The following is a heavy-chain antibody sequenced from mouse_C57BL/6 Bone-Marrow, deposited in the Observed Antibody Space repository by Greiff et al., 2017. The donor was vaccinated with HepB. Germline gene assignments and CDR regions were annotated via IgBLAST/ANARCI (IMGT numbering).Heavy chain of an antibody. Sequence: DVQLQESGPELVKPGASVKISCKASGYSFTGYYMNWVKQSPEKSLEWIGEINPSTGGTTYNQKFKAKATLTVDKSSSTAYMQLKSLTSEDSAVYYCARGGIYYSNYGGAMDYWGQGTSVTVSS. CDR3: ARGGIYYSNYGGAMDY. V-gene: IGHV1-42*01. D-gene: IGHD2-5*01. J-gene: IGHJ4*01. CDR1: GYSFTGYY. CDR2: INPSTGGT.